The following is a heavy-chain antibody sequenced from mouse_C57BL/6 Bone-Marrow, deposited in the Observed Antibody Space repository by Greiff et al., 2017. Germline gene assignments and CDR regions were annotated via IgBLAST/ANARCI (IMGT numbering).Heavy chain of an antibody. CDR1: GFSLTSYG. CDR3: ARPMTLSY. Sequence: QVQLQQSGPGLVQPSQCLSISCTVSGFSLTSYGVHWVRQSPGKGLEWLGVIWSGGSTDNNAAFISRLSISKDNSASQVFCKMNSLQAYDTAISYWARPMTLSYWGQGTLVTVSA. CDR2: IWSGGST. J-gene: IGHJ3*01. V-gene: IGHV2-2*01. D-gene: IGHD2-3*01.